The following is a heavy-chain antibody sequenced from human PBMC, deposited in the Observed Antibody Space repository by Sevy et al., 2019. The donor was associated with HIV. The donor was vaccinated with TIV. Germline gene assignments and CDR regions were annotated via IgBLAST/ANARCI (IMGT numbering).Heavy chain of an antibody. V-gene: IGHV3-23*01. D-gene: IGHD3-3*01. CDR3: AKNPVEWLGYNYYYMDV. CDR1: GFTFSSYA. CDR2: INSSGGST. Sequence: GGSLRLSCAASGFTFSSYAMSWVRQAPGKGLEWVSGINSSGGSTYYADSVKGRFTISRDNSKNTLYLQMSSLRPEDTAVYFCAKNPVEWLGYNYYYMDVWGKGATVTVSS. J-gene: IGHJ6*03.